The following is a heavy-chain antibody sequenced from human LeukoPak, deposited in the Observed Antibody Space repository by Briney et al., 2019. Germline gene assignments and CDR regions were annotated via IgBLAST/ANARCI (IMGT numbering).Heavy chain of an antibody. CDR2: IYSGGST. CDR3: ARDVYYYDSSGYYEDY. J-gene: IGHJ4*02. CDR1: GFTVSSNY. Sequence: GGSLRLSCAASGFTVSSNYMSWVRQAPGKGLEWVSVIYSGGSTYYADSVKGRFTISRDNSKNTLYLQMNGLRAEDTAAYYCARDVYYYDSSGYYEDYWGQGTLVTVSS. V-gene: IGHV3-66*01. D-gene: IGHD3-22*01.